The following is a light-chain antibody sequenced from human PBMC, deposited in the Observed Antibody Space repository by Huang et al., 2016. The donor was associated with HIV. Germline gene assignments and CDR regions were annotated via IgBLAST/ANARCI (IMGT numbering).Light chain of an antibody. Sequence: DIVMTQSPDSLAVSLGERATINCKSSQSVLYSSNNKNYLVWYQQKPGQPPKLLIYWASTRKSGVPDRFSGSGSGTDFTLTISSLQAEDVAVYYCQQYYSAPLTFGGGTKVEIK. J-gene: IGKJ4*01. CDR3: QQYYSAPLT. CDR1: QSVLYSSNNKNY. V-gene: IGKV4-1*01. CDR2: WAS.